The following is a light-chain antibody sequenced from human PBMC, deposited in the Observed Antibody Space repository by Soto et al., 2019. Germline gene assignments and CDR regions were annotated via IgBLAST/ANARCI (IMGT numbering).Light chain of an antibody. CDR1: SGHSSYA. J-gene: IGLJ3*02. V-gene: IGLV4-69*01. Sequence: QPVLTQSPSASASLGATVKLTCTLSSGHSSYAIAWHQQHPEKGTRYLMKLNSDGSHSKGDGIPYRFSGSSSGAERYLTIPSLQSEDEADYYCQTWGTGIRVFGGGTKLTVL. CDR3: QTWGTGIRV. CDR2: LNSDGSH.